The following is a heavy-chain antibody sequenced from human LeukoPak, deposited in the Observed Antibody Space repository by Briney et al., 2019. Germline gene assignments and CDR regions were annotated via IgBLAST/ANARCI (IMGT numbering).Heavy chain of an antibody. CDR2: ISSSSSYI. Sequence: KPGGSLRLSCAASGFTFSSYSMNWVRQAPGKGLEWVSSISSSSSYIYYADSVKGRFTISRDNAKNSLYLQMNSLRAEGTAVYYCARDSGLVVVAATPVDYWGQGTLVTVSS. D-gene: IGHD2-15*01. CDR3: ARDSGLVVVAATPVDY. CDR1: GFTFSSYS. V-gene: IGHV3-21*01. J-gene: IGHJ4*02.